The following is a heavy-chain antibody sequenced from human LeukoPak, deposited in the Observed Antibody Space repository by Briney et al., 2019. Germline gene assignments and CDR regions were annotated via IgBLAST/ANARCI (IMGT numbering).Heavy chain of an antibody. CDR3: ARAWVVPAAMDY. D-gene: IGHD2-2*01. Sequence: GGSLRLSCAASGFTFSSYSMNWVRQAPGKGLEWVSSISSSSSYIYYADSVKGRFTISRDNAKNSLYLQMNSLRAEDTAVYYCARAWVVPAAMDYWGQGTLVTVSS. CDR2: ISSSSSYI. J-gene: IGHJ4*02. V-gene: IGHV3-21*01. CDR1: GFTFSSYS.